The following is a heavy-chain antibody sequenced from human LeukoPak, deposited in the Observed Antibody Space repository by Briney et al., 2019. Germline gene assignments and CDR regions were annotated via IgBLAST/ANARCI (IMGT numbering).Heavy chain of an antibody. D-gene: IGHD3-3*01. Sequence: GGSLRLSCAASGFTFRTHVMGWVRQAPGKGLEWVSSISGSGGNTYYADSVKGRFTISRDNSKNTLYLQMNSLRAEDTAVYYCARVVIYFDYWGQGTLVTVSS. J-gene: IGHJ4*02. CDR1: GFTFRTHV. CDR3: ARVVIYFDY. CDR2: ISGSGGNT. V-gene: IGHV3-23*01.